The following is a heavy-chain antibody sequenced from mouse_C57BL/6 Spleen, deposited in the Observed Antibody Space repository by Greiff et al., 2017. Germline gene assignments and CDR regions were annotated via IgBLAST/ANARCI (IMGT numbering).Heavy chain of an antibody. CDR1: GFTFSDYG. J-gene: IGHJ4*01. Sequence: EVHLVESGGGLVKPGGSLKLSCAASGFTFSDYGMHWVRQAPEKGLEWVAYISSGSSTIYYADTVKGRFTISRDNAKHTLFLQRTSLRAEDTDMYYGGRAGVDYWGQGTSVTVSS. V-gene: IGHV5-17*01. CDR3: GRAGVDY. CDR2: ISSGSSTI.